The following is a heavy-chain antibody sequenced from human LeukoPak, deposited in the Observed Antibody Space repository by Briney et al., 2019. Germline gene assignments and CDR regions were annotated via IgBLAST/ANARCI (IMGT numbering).Heavy chain of an antibody. D-gene: IGHD3-10*01. CDR1: GYTFTDYY. J-gene: IGHJ4*02. CDR2: VDPEDGET. V-gene: IGHV1-69-2*01. CDR3: ATIQGSGSYEELDY. Sequence: ASVKVSCKVSGYTFTDYYMHWVQQAPGKGLEWMGLVDPEDGETIYAEKFQGRVTITADTSTDTAYMELSSLRSEGTAVYYCATIQGSGSYEELDYWGKGTLVTVSS.